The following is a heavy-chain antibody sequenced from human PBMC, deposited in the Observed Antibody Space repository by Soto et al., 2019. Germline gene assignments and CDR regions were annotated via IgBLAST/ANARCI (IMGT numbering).Heavy chain of an antibody. D-gene: IGHD5-12*01. CDR2: IIPIFGTA. CDR1: GGTFSSYA. Sequence: SVKVSCKASGGTFSSYAISWVRQAPGQGLEWMGGIIPIFGTANYAQKFQGGVTITADESTSTAYMELSSLRSEDTAVYYCASDSGYANYAFDIWGQGTMVTVSS. CDR3: ASDSGYANYAFDI. J-gene: IGHJ3*02. V-gene: IGHV1-69*13.